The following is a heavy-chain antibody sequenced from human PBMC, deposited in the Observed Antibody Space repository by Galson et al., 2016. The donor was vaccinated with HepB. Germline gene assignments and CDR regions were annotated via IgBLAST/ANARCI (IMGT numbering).Heavy chain of an antibody. Sequence: ETLSLTSTVSGGSISSSSYYWGWIRQPPGKGLEWIGSIYYSGSTYYNPSLKSRVTISVDTSKNQFSLKLSSVTAADTAVYFCARLKGGSLGYCSGGNCYRPRQFDYWGQGTLVTVSS. D-gene: IGHD2-15*01. CDR1: GGSISSSSYY. CDR3: ARLKGGSLGYCSGGNCYRPRQFDY. CDR2: IYYSGST. J-gene: IGHJ4*02. V-gene: IGHV4-39*01.